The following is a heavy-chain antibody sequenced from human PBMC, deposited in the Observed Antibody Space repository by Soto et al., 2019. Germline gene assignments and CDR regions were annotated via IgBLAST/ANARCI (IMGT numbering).Heavy chain of an antibody. CDR2: IIPISETT. J-gene: IGHJ6*02. V-gene: IGHV1-69*01. Sequence: QVQLVQSGAEVKKPGSSVKVSCKASGGTFSSYAISWVRQAPGQGLEWMGGIIPISETTNYAQKLQGRVTITADESKSTAYMELSSLRSEDTAVYYCARSQGSSTSLEIYYYYYYGMDVWDQGTTVTVSS. D-gene: IGHD2-2*01. CDR1: GGTFSSYA. CDR3: ARSQGSSTSLEIYYYYYYGMDV.